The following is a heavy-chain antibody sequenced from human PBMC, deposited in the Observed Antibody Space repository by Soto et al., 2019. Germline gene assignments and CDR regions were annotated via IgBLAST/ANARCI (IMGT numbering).Heavy chain of an antibody. CDR3: ARTSLGGSYDAFDX. Sequence: GGSLRLSCAASGFTFSSYAMHWVRQAPGKGLEWVAFISYDGSNKYYADSVKGRLTISRDNSKKTLYLQMNSLRAEDTAVYYCARTSLGGSYDAFDXWGQGTMVTVS. CDR1: GFTFSSYA. CDR2: ISYDGSNK. V-gene: IGHV3-30-3*01. J-gene: IGHJ3*02. D-gene: IGHD6-19*01.